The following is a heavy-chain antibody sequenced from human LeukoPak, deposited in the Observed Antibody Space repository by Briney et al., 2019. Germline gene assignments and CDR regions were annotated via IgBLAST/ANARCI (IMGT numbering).Heavy chain of an antibody. CDR2: IRSKANSYAT. V-gene: IGHV3-73*01. CDR1: GFTFSGSA. D-gene: IGHD6-13*01. J-gene: IGHJ4*02. CDR3: TRLYRSSSHTGDYFDY. Sequence: PGGSLRLSCAASGFTFSGSAMHWVRQASGKGLEWVCRIRSKANSYATAYAASGKGRFTISRDVSRNTAYMQMNRLNTQETAVYYCTRLYRSSSHTGDYFDYWGQGTLVTVSS.